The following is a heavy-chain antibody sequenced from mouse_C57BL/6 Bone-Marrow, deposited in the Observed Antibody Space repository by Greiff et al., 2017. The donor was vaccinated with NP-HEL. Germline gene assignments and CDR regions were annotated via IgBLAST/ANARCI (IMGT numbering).Heavy chain of an antibody. D-gene: IGHD3-2*02. CDR3: QLRPYY. CDR1: GYTFTSYW. Sequence: QVQLQQPGAELVKPGASVKLSCKASGYTFTSYWMQWVKQRPGQGLEWIGEIDPSDSYTNYNQKFKGKATLTVDTSSSTAYMQLSSLTSEDSAVYYCQLRPYYWGQGTTLTVSS. CDR2: IDPSDSYT. J-gene: IGHJ2*01. V-gene: IGHV1-50*01.